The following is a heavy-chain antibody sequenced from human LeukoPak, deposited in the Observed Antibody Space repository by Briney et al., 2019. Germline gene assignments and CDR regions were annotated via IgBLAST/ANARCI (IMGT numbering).Heavy chain of an antibody. CDR3: AKDGGDYYYYGMDV. CDR1: GFTFDDYA. CDR2: ISWNSGNI. Sequence: GGSLRLSCAASGFTFDDYAMHWVRQAPGKGLEWVSGISWNSGNIGYADSVKGRFTISRDNAKNSLYLEMNSLRAEDTALYYCAKDGGDYYYYGMDVWGQGTTVTV. J-gene: IGHJ6*02. V-gene: IGHV3-9*01. D-gene: IGHD2-21*01.